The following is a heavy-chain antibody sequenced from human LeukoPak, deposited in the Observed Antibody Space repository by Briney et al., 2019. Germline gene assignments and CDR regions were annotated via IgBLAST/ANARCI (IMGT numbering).Heavy chain of an antibody. J-gene: IGHJ4*02. CDR1: GGSISSSSYY. D-gene: IGHD3-22*01. CDR3: ARGTDISGYIWG. V-gene: IGHV4-39*07. Sequence: SETLSLTCTVSGGSISSSSYYWGWIRQPSGKGLEWIGSIYYSGNTNYNPSLKSRVTISVDTSKNQFSLKLGSVTAADTAVYYCARGTDISGYIWGWGQGTLVTVSS. CDR2: IYYSGNT.